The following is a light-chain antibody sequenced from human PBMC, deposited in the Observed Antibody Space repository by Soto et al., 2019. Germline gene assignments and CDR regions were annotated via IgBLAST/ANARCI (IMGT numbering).Light chain of an antibody. CDR2: ADS. CDR3: QVWDFVTE. V-gene: IGLV3-21*02. Sequence: SYELTQPPSVAVAPGQAATITCGGYIIGSKSVHWYQQKPGQAPLLVIYADSDRPSGTPERFSGSNSGNTATLTISTVEAGDEAVYYCQVWDFVTEFGGGTKLTVL. J-gene: IGLJ3*02. CDR1: IIGSKS.